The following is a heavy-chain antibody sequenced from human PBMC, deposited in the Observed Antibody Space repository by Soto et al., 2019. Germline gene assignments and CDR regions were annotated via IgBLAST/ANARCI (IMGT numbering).Heavy chain of an antibody. CDR3: ARDTRIAVAGHKAPLDYYYYYGMDV. D-gene: IGHD6-19*01. Sequence: GGSLRLSCAASGFTFSSYAMHWVRQAPGKGLEWVAVISYDGSNKYYADSVKGRFTISRDNSKNTLYLQMNSLRAEDTAVYYCARDTRIAVAGHKAPLDYYYYYGMDVWGKGTTVTVS. J-gene: IGHJ6*04. CDR1: GFTFSSYA. V-gene: IGHV3-30-3*01. CDR2: ISYDGSNK.